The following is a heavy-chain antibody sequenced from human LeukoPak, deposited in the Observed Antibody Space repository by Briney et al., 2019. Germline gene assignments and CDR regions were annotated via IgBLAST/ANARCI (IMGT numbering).Heavy chain of an antibody. CDR2: ITSSGSTI. V-gene: IGHV3-11*04. CDR1: GSGFTFSDFY. CDR3: ASRYCSSTSCFGYYYMDV. J-gene: IGHJ6*03. D-gene: IGHD2-2*01. Sequence: GGSLRLSCAASGSGFTFSDFYMSWIRQAPGRGLEWVSSITSSGSTIYYADSVKGRFTISRDNAKNSLYLQMNSLRAEDTAVYYCASRYCSSTSCFGYYYMDVWGKGTTVTVSS.